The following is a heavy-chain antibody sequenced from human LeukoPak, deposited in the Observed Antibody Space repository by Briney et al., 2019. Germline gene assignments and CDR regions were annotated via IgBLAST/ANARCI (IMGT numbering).Heavy chain of an antibody. V-gene: IGHV4-34*01. CDR2: INHSGST. CDR3: ARFTGSSGWYYFDY. Sequence: PSETLSLTCAVYGGSFSGYYWSWIRQPPGKGLEWIGEINHSGSTNYNPSLKSRVTISVDTSKNQFSLKLSSVTAADTAVYYCARFTGSSGWYYFDYWGQGTLVTVSS. D-gene: IGHD6-19*01. CDR1: GGSFSGYY. J-gene: IGHJ4*02.